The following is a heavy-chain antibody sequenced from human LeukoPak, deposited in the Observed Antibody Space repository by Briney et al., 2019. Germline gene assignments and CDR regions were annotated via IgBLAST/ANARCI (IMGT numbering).Heavy chain of an antibody. V-gene: IGHV4-61*02. CDR2: LYTSGST. CDR1: GVSLSSRGYY. Sequence: SQTLSLTCTVSGVSLSSRGYYWSCIRQPAGEGLEWIGRLYTSGSTNSHPSLKSRVTISVDPSKNQCSLKMSSVTAAETAVYYRARDLGSGTYGEYYFVYSGERDPLTASPQ. J-gene: IGHJ4*02. D-gene: IGHD3-10*01. CDR3: ARDLGSGTYGEYYFVYS.